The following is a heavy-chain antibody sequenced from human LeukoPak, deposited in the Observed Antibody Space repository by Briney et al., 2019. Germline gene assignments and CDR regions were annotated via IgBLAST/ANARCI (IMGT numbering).Heavy chain of an antibody. Sequence: PGGSLRLSCAASGFTFSSYWTHWVRQAPGKGLVWVSRISKDGSSTYYADSVKGRFTISRDNAKNTLYLQMNSLRAEDTAVYYCARDEVGVGATHDYWGQGTLVTVSS. CDR3: ARDEVGVGATHDY. V-gene: IGHV3-74*01. CDR2: ISKDGSST. D-gene: IGHD1-26*01. CDR1: GFTFSSYW. J-gene: IGHJ4*02.